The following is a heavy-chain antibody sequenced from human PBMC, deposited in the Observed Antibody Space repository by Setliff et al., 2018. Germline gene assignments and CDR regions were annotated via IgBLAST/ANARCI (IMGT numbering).Heavy chain of an antibody. J-gene: IGHJ4*02. D-gene: IGHD3-3*01. CDR2: INHSGST. V-gene: IGHV4-39*07. Sequence: PSETLSLTCTVSGGSISSSSHYWGWVRQPPGKGLEWIGEINHSGSTNYIPSLKSRLTISVDTSKNQFSLKLRSVTAADTAMYYCRFWSGYYKNDYWGQGTLVTVSS. CDR1: GGSISSSSHY. CDR3: RFWSGYYKNDY.